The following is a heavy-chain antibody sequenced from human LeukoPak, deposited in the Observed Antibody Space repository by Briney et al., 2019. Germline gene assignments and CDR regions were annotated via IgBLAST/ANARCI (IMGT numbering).Heavy chain of an antibody. CDR3: ARHAGRIAVAGTASIDY. Sequence: SETLSLTCTVSGGSIRSSYYYWGWIRQPPGKGLEWIGSIYDSGSTYYNPSLKSRVTISVDTSKNQFSLKLSSVTAADTAVYYCARHAGRIAVAGTASIDYWGQGTLVTVSS. CDR2: IYDSGST. D-gene: IGHD6-19*01. V-gene: IGHV4-39*01. J-gene: IGHJ4*02. CDR1: GGSIRSSYYY.